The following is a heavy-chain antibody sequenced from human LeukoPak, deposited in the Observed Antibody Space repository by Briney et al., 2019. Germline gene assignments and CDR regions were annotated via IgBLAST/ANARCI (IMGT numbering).Heavy chain of an antibody. CDR3: ATRSGALDH. V-gene: IGHV4-4*07. Sequence: SETLSLTCSVSGGSINSYYWSWIRQAAGKGLEWIGRLYSSGNTNYNPSLQSRVAMSVDTTKNQFSLKLTSVTAADTAVYYCATRSGALDHWGQGTLVTVSS. J-gene: IGHJ4*02. CDR2: LYSSGNT. CDR1: GGSINSYY.